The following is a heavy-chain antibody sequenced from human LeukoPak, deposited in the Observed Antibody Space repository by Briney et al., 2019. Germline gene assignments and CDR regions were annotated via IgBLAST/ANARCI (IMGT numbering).Heavy chain of an antibody. CDR1: GGAFSSYA. Sequence: SVKVSCKASGGAFSSYAISWVRQAPGQGLEWMGGIIPIFGTANYAQKFQGRVTITADESTSTAYMELSSLRSEDTAVYYCARAPFDYGDYYNYFDYWGQGTLVTVSS. V-gene: IGHV1-69*01. J-gene: IGHJ4*02. D-gene: IGHD4-17*01. CDR2: IIPIFGTA. CDR3: ARAPFDYGDYYNYFDY.